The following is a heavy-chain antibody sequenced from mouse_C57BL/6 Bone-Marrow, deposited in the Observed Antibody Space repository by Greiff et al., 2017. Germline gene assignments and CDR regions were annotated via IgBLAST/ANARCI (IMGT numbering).Heavy chain of an antibody. CDR1: GYTFTDFE. J-gene: IGHJ2*01. Sequence: QVQLKQSGAELVRPGASVTLSCKASGYTFTDFEMHWVKQTPVHGLEWIGAIDPETGGTAYNQKFKGKAILTADKSSSTAYMELRSLTSEDSAVYCCTIYDGYPYYFDYWGQGTTLTVSS. D-gene: IGHD2-3*01. CDR2: IDPETGGT. CDR3: TIYDGYPYYFDY. V-gene: IGHV1-15*01.